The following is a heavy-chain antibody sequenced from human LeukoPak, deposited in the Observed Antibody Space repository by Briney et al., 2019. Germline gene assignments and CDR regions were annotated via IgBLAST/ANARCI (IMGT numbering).Heavy chain of an antibody. J-gene: IGHJ4*02. D-gene: IGHD1-26*01. CDR3: AKWELYSGFYYIDY. CDR2: ISGSGGST. CDR1: GFTFSSYA. Sequence: GGSLRLSCAASGFTFSSYAMSWVRQAPGKGLEWVSAISGSGGSTYYADSVKGRFTISRDNSKNTPYLQMNSLRAEDTAVYYCAKWELYSGFYYIDYWGQGTLATVSS. V-gene: IGHV3-23*01.